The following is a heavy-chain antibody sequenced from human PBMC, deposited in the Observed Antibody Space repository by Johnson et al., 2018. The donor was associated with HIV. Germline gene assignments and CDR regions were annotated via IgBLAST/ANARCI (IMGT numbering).Heavy chain of an antibody. CDR2: IRYDGSNK. D-gene: IGHD1-26*01. CDR3: AREGWELLYAFDI. V-gene: IGHV3-33*01. J-gene: IGHJ3*02. CDR1: GFTFSSYG. Sequence: QVQLVESGGGVVQPGRSLRLSCAASGFTFSSYGMHWVRQAPGKGLEWVAFIRYDGSNKYYADSVKGRFTISRDNSKNPLYLQMNSLRAEDTAVYYCAREGWELLYAFDIWGQGTMVTVSS.